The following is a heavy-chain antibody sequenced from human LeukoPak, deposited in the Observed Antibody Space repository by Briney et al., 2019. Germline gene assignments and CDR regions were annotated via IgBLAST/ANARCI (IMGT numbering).Heavy chain of an antibody. J-gene: IGHJ4*02. CDR1: GGSISSSSYY. D-gene: IGHD6-13*01. Sequence: SETLSLTCTVSGGSISSSSYYWGWIRQPPGKGLEWIGSIYYSGSTYYNPSLKSRVTISVDTSKNQFSLKLSSVTAADTAVYCCARLSSTSDIYFDYWGQGTLVTVSS. V-gene: IGHV4-39*01. CDR2: IYYSGST. CDR3: ARLSSTSDIYFDY.